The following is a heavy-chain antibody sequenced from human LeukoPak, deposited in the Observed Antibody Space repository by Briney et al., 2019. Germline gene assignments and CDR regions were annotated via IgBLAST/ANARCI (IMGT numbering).Heavy chain of an antibody. CDR2: INPNTGNP. Sequence: ASVKVSCKASGYTCITYGINWVRQAPGQGLEWMGWINPNTGNPMYAQGFTGRFVFSLDTSVSTAYLQISSLKAEDTAVYYCARPSGTIFGVVTPFDYWGQGTLVTVSS. J-gene: IGHJ4*02. V-gene: IGHV7-4-1*02. CDR1: GYTCITYG. D-gene: IGHD3-3*01. CDR3: ARPSGTIFGVVTPFDY.